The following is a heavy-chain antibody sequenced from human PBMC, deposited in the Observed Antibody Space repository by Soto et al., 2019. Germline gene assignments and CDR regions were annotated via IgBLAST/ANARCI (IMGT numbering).Heavy chain of an antibody. Sequence: EVQLVESGGGLVKPGGSLRLSCAASGFTFSSYSMNWVRQAPGKGLELVSAISSSSSYIYYADSVKGRFTISRDNPKNSLYLQMNSLRAEDTAVYYCARDTPASYYYYGMDVWGQGTTVTVSS. CDR2: ISSSSSYI. V-gene: IGHV3-21*01. J-gene: IGHJ6*02. CDR1: GFTFSSYS. CDR3: ARDTPASYYYYGMDV.